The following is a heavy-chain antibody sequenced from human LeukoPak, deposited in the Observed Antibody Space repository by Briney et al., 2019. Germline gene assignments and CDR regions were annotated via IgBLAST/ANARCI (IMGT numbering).Heavy chain of an antibody. D-gene: IGHD2-21*02. CDR2: INPSGGST. CDR1: GYTFTSYY. V-gene: IGHV1-46*01. J-gene: IGHJ3*02. Sequence: WASVKVSCKASGYTFTSYYMHWVRQAPGQGLEWMGIINPSGGSTSYAQKFQGRVTMTRDMSTSTVYMELSSLRSEDTAVYYRARGRISKCGGDCHDAFDIWGQGTMVTVSS. CDR3: ARGRISKCGGDCHDAFDI.